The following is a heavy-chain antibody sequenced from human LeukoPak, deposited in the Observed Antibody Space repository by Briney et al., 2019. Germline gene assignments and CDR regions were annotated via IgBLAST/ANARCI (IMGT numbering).Heavy chain of an antibody. Sequence: GGSLRLSCAASGFTLSNYSMNWVRQAPGKGLEWVSSISSSSSYIYYADSVKGRFTISRDNAKNSLYLQMNSLRAEDTAVYYCARARPFVSGVVNNWFDSWGQGTLVTVSS. D-gene: IGHD3-3*01. CDR1: GFTLSNYS. V-gene: IGHV3-21*01. J-gene: IGHJ5*01. CDR3: ARARPFVSGVVNNWFDS. CDR2: ISSSSSYI.